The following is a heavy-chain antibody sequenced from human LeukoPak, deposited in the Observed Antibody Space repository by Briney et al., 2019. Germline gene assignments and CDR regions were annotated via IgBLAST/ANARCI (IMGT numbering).Heavy chain of an antibody. Sequence: SQTLSLTCAISGDTVSSNSAAWNWIRQSPSRGLEWLGRTYYRSKWYNDYAVSVKSRITIDPDTSKNQFSLQLNSVTPEDTAVYYCARGVGTGTTWDYYYGMDVWGQGTTVTVSS. J-gene: IGHJ6*02. V-gene: IGHV6-1*01. D-gene: IGHD1-7*01. CDR1: GDTVSSNSAA. CDR3: ARGVGTGTTWDYYYGMDV. CDR2: TYYRSKWYN.